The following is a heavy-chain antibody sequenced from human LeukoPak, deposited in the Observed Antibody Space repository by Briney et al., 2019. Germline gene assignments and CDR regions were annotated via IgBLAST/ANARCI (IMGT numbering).Heavy chain of an antibody. J-gene: IGHJ6*04. V-gene: IGHV3-48*03. Sequence: GGSLRLACAASGSTSSSYGMNWVRQAPREWLEWVSYISSSGRTIYYADTVKGRFTISRDNAMNTLYLQMNSLRAEDTAVYYCARGGITMVRGVSYGIDVWGKGTTVTVSS. D-gene: IGHD3-10*01. CDR3: ARGGITMVRGVSYGIDV. CDR2: ISSSGRTI. CDR1: GSTSSSYG.